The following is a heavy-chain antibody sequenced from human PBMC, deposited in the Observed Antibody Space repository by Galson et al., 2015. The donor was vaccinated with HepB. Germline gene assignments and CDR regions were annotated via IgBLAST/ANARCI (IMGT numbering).Heavy chain of an antibody. CDR2: ISSSSSYI. V-gene: IGHV3-21*01. J-gene: IGHJ3*02. CDR1: GFTFSSYS. D-gene: IGHD6-19*01. CDR3: ARDRDSSGWFDAFDI. Sequence: SLRLSCAASGFTFSSYSMNWVRQAPGKGLEWVSSISSSSSYIYYADSVKGRFTISRDNAKNSLYLQMNSLRAEDTAVYYCARDRDSSGWFDAFDIWGQGTMVTVSS.